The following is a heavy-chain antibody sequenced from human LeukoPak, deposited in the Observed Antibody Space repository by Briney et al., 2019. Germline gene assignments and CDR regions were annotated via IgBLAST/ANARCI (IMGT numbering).Heavy chain of an antibody. Sequence: PGGSLILSCAASGFTFSSYAMSWVRQALGKGLEWVSAISGSGGSTYYADSVKGRFTISRDNSKNTLYLQMNSLRAEDTAVYYCAKGGSSGYYYTKPRDYWGQGTLVTVSS. V-gene: IGHV3-23*01. CDR1: GFTFSSYA. CDR3: AKGGSSGYYYTKPRDY. D-gene: IGHD3-22*01. CDR2: ISGSGGST. J-gene: IGHJ4*02.